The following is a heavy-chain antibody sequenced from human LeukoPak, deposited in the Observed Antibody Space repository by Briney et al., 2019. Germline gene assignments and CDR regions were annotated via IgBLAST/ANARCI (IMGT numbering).Heavy chain of an antibody. J-gene: IGHJ4*02. Sequence: ASVKVSCTASGYTFTGYYMHWVRQAPGQGLEWMGWINPNTGDTNSAQKFQGRVTMSRDTSITTLYMELSRLRPDDTAVYYCAREGWDQRDTAAFDYWGQGTLVTVSS. CDR1: GYTFTGYY. V-gene: IGHV1-2*02. CDR2: INPNTGDT. CDR3: AREGWDQRDTAAFDY. D-gene: IGHD6-19*01.